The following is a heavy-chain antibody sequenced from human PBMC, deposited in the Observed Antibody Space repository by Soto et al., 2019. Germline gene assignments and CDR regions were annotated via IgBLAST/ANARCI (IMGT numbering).Heavy chain of an antibody. V-gene: IGHV3-23*01. J-gene: IGHJ5*02. Sequence: QLLQSGGGLVQPGGSLTLSCAASGFTFGTTDMSWVRQAPGEGLEWGSTIDGSGGSTYYADSVKVRFTISRDNSRNTVYLQMNSLRGDDTGMHYCVKNSGWFNTWGQGALVTVSS. CDR1: GFTFGTTD. CDR2: IDGSGGST. CDR3: VKNSGWFNT. D-gene: IGHD3-10*01.